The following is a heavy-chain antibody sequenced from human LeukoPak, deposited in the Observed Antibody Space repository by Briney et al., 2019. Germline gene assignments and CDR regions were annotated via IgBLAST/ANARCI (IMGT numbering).Heavy chain of an antibody. CDR3: ASLSAVPHDDRAYNWFDP. D-gene: IGHD3-10*02. Sequence: SQTLSLTCAISGDSVSSNSAAWNWIRQSPSRGLEWLGRTYYRSKWYNDYAVSVKSRITINPDTSKNQFSLQLSSVTAADTAVYYCASLSAVPHDDRAYNWFDPWGQGTLVTVSS. V-gene: IGHV6-1*01. J-gene: IGHJ5*02. CDR1: GDSVSSNSAA. CDR2: TYYRSKWYN.